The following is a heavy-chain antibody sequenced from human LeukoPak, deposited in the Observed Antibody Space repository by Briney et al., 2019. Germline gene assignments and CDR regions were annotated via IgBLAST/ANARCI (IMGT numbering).Heavy chain of an antibody. CDR3: ARITGFY. J-gene: IGHJ4*02. D-gene: IGHD1-14*01. CDR2: INPNSGDT. CDR1: GYTFTDYR. Sequence: APVKVSCKASGYTFTDYRIYWVRQAPGQGLEWMGYINPNSGDTKYGQRFQGRVTISRDTSIRTAYMELSSLRSDDTAVYYCARITGFYLGQGTLVTVSS. V-gene: IGHV1-2*02.